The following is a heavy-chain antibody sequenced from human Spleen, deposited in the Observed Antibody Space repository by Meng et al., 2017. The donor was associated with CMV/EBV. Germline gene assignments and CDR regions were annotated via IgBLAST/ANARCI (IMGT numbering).Heavy chain of an antibody. V-gene: IGHV1-2*02. CDR2: INPNSGDT. CDR3: ARDLRNNGWYGVVDY. CDR1: GYSFSGYY. D-gene: IGHD6-19*01. Sequence: SGYSFSGYYVHWVRQAPGQGFEWMGWINPNSGDTKYAQKFQGRVTLTRDTSTSTAYMELSSLNSDDTATYYCARDLRNNGWYGVVDYWGQGAVVTVSS. J-gene: IGHJ4*02.